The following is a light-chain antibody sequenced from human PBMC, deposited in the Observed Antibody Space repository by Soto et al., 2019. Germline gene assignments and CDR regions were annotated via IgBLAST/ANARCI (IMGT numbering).Light chain of an antibody. CDR1: SGHRSYA. V-gene: IGLV4-69*01. CDR2: LNSDGSH. CDR3: QTWDTGIQV. Sequence: QPVLTQSPSASASLGASVKLTCTLSSGHRSYAIAWHQQQPEKGPRYLMYLNSDGSHSKGDGIPDRFSGSTSGAERYLTISSLQSEDEADYYCQTWDTGIQVFGGGTQLTVL. J-gene: IGLJ3*02.